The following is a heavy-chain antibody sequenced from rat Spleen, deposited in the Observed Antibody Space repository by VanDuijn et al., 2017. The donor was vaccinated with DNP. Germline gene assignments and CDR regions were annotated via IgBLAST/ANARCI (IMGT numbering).Heavy chain of an antibody. CDR1: GFTFSSYW. Sequence: EVLLVETGGGLVQPGRSLKLSCVASGFTFSSYWMYWIRQAPGKGLEWVASINTDGDSTYYPDSVRGRFTISRDNAKNPLYLQMNSLRSEDTATYYCARGSTSIYWYFDFWGPGTMVTVSS. V-gene: IGHV5-58*01. D-gene: IGHD3-1*01. J-gene: IGHJ1*01. CDR3: ARGSTSIYWYFDF. CDR2: INTDGDST.